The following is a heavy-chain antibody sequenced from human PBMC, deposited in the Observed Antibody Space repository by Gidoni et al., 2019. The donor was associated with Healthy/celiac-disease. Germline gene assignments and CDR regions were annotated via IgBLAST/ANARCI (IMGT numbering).Heavy chain of an antibody. D-gene: IGHD3-3*01. J-gene: IGHJ4*02. Sequence: QVQLVQSGAEEKKPGASVKVSCKASGYTFTSYAMHWVRPAPGQRLEWMGWINAGNGNTKYSQKFQGRVTITRDTSASTAYMELSSRRSEDTAVYYCARGRITIFGVVITLGYWGQGTLVTVSS. CDR3: ARGRITIFGVVITLGY. CDR1: GYTFTSYA. CDR2: INAGNGNT. V-gene: IGHV1-3*05.